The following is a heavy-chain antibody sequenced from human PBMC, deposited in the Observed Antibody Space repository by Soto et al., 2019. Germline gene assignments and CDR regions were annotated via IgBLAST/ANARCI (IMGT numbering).Heavy chain of an antibody. CDR2: IIPIFGTA. D-gene: IGHD3-22*01. V-gene: IGHV1-69*06. Sequence: SVKLSCKTFGGTFSSYAISWAPQAPAQGLEWMGGIIPIFGTANYAQKFQGRVTITADKSTSTAYIELSSLRSEDTAVYYCARGYYDSSGYFYYYYYGMDVWGQGTTVTVSS. CDR3: ARGYYDSSGYFYYYYYGMDV. J-gene: IGHJ6*02. CDR1: GGTFSSYA.